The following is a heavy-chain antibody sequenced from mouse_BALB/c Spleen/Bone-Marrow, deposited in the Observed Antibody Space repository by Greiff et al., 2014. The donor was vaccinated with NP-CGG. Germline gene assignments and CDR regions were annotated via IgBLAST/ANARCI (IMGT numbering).Heavy chain of an antibody. Sequence: EVQLQQSGAELVRSGASVKLSCTASGFNIKDYYMHWEKQRPEQGLEWIGWIDPENGDTEYAPKFQGKATMTADTSSNTAYLQLSSLTSEDTAVYYCNAQNYGYGAWFAYWGQGTLVTVSA. CDR1: GFNIKDYY. J-gene: IGHJ3*01. D-gene: IGHD1-2*01. CDR3: NAQNYGYGAWFAY. CDR2: IDPENGDT. V-gene: IGHV14-4*02.